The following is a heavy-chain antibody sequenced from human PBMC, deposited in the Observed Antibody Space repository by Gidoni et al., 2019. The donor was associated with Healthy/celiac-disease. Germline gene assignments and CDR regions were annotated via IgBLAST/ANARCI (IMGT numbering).Heavy chain of an antibody. CDR2: IYTSGSN. J-gene: IGHJ5*02. CDR3: ARGLRGRSIAARPNWFDP. CDR1: GGSISSGSYH. D-gene: IGHD6-6*01. V-gene: IGHV4-61*02. Sequence: QVQLQESGPGLVKLSQTLSLTCTVSGGSISSGSYHWSWIRQPAGKGLEWIGRIYTSGSNNYNPSLKSRVTISVDTSKNQFSLKLSSVTAADTAVYYCARGLRGRSIAARPNWFDPWGQGTLVTVSS.